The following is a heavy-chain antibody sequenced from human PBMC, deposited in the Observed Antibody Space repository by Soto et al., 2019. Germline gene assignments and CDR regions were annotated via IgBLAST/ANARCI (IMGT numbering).Heavy chain of an antibody. J-gene: IGHJ4*02. D-gene: IGHD3-22*01. CDR1: GGTFSSYA. Sequence: ASVKVSCKASGGTFSSYAISWVRQAPGQGLEWMGGIIPIFGTANYAQKFQGRVTITADESTSTAYMELSSLRPEDTAVYYCARDRLRVDYYDSSGYGFDYWGQGTLVTVSS. V-gene: IGHV1-69*13. CDR2: IIPIFGTA. CDR3: ARDRLRVDYYDSSGYGFDY.